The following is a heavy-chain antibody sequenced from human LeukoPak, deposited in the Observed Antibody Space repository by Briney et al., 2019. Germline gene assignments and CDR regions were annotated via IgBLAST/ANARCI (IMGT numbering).Heavy chain of an antibody. D-gene: IGHD3-16*01. Sequence: ASVKVSCKASGGTFSSYAISWVRQAPGQGLEWMGIINPSGGSTSYAQKFQGRVTMTRDTSTSTVYMELSSLRSEDTAVYYCARDWDYGMDVWGQGTTVTVSS. CDR3: ARDWDYGMDV. V-gene: IGHV1-46*01. J-gene: IGHJ6*02. CDR2: INPSGGST. CDR1: GGTFSSYA.